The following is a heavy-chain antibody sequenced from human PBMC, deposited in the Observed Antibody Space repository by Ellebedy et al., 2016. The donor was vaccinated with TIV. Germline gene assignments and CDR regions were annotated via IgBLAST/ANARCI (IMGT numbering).Heavy chain of an antibody. J-gene: IGHJ4*02. Sequence: MPSETLSLTCTVSGASISSSGYYWGWIRQPPGEGLEWIASISYTGNTFYNPSLQSRVTISADTFNNQFSVKLTSVTAADSALYYCAAPLLVYARGSGWSYFDFWGRGTLVTVSS. CDR2: ISYTGNT. D-gene: IGHD6-19*01. V-gene: IGHV4-39*01. CDR3: AAPLLVYARGSGWSYFDF. CDR1: GASISSSGYY.